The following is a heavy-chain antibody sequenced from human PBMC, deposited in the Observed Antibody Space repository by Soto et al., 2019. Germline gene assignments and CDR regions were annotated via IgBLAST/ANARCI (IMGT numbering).Heavy chain of an antibody. V-gene: IGHV1-18*04. D-gene: IGHD2-15*01. J-gene: IGHJ3*02. CDR3: ARDQWYGASDI. CDR2: ISAYNGST. Sequence: GASVKVSCKASGYTFTSYYMHWVRQAPGQGLEWMGRISAYNGSTSYAQKLQGRVTMTTDTSTSTAYMELRSLRSDDTAVYYCARDQWYGASDIWGQGTMVTVSS. CDR1: GYTFTSYY.